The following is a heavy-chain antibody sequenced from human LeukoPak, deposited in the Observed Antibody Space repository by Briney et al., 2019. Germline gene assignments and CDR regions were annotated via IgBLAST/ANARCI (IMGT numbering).Heavy chain of an antibody. D-gene: IGHD3-10*01. CDR3: TRVKEGYYGSGSYYSRGPNYYYMDV. J-gene: IGHJ6*03. V-gene: IGHV3-49*04. CDR2: IRSKAYGGTT. CDR1: GFTFGDYA. Sequence: GGSLRLSCTASGFTFGDYAMSWVRQAPGKGLEWVGFIRSKAYGGTTEYAASVKGRFTISRDDSKSIAYLQMNSLKTEDTAVYYCTRVKEGYYGSGSYYSRGPNYYYMDVWGKGTTVTISS.